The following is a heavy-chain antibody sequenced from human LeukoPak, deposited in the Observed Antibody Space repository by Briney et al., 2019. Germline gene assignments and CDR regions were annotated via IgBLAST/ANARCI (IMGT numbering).Heavy chain of an antibody. V-gene: IGHV4-59*08. CDR3: ARYSSSFNDAFDI. CDR1: GGSISSYY. CDR2: IYYSGST. D-gene: IGHD6-13*01. Sequence: SETLSLTCTVSGGSISSYYWSWIRQPSGKGLEWIGYIYYSGSTNYNPSLKSRVTISVDTSKNQFSLKLSPVTAADTAVYYCARYSSSFNDAFDIWGQGTMVTVSS. J-gene: IGHJ3*02.